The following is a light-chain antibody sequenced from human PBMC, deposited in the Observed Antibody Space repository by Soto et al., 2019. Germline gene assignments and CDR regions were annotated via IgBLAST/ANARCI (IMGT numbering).Light chain of an antibody. CDR2: AAS. CDR1: QNISSY. V-gene: IGKV1-39*01. Sequence: DIQMTQSPSSLSASIGDRVTITCRASQNISSYLHWYQQKPGKAPNLLIYAASSLQSGVPSRFSGSGSGTDFTLTISSLQPEDFATYYCQQSYITPLTFGGGTKVEIK. CDR3: QQSYITPLT. J-gene: IGKJ4*01.